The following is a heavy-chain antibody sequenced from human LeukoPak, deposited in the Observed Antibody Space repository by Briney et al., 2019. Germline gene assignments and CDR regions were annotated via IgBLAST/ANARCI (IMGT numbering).Heavy chain of an antibody. V-gene: IGHV4-31*03. CDR2: IYYSGST. Sequence: PSETLSLTCTVSGGSISSGGYYWSWIRQHPGKGLEWIGYIYYSGSTYYNPSLKSRVTISVDTSKNQSPLKLSSVTAADTAVYYCARRGGRTLYYYDSSGYYPFDYWGQGTLVTVSS. D-gene: IGHD3-22*01. CDR3: ARRGGRTLYYYDSSGYYPFDY. CDR1: GGSISSGGYY. J-gene: IGHJ4*02.